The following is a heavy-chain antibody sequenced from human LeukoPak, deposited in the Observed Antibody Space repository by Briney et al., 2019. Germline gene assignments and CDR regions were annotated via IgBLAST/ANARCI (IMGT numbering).Heavy chain of an antibody. Sequence: SVKVSCKASGGTFSSYAISWVRQAPGQGLEWMGRIIPTLGIANYAQKFQGRVTITADKSTSTAYMELSSLRSEDTAVYYCARGTPAGYSSGWYVGLYYFDYWGQGTLVTVSS. D-gene: IGHD6-19*01. V-gene: IGHV1-69*04. CDR2: IIPTLGIA. CDR3: ARGTPAGYSSGWYVGLYYFDY. CDR1: GGTFSSYA. J-gene: IGHJ4*02.